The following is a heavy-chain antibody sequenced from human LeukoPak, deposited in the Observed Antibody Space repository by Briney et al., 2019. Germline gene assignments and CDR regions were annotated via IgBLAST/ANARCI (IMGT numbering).Heavy chain of an antibody. CDR2: IYSGGST. V-gene: IGHV3-53*01. D-gene: IGHD3-10*01. CDR1: GFSVSSNY. CDR3: ARDWAYGSGSYRGY. Sequence: GSLRLSCVASGFSVSSNYMSWVRQAPGKGLEWGSVIYSGGSTYYADSVKGRFTISRDNSKNTLYLQMNSLRAEDTAVYYCARDWAYGSGSYRGYWGQGTLVTVSS. J-gene: IGHJ4*02.